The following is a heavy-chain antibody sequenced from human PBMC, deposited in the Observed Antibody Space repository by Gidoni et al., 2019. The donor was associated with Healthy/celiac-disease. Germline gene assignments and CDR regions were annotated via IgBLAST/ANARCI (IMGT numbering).Heavy chain of an antibody. J-gene: IGHJ4*02. CDR2: INHSGST. Sequence: VPLQQWGAGLLKPSETPSPTRAVYGGSFSGYYWSWSRQPPGKGLEWIGEINHSGSTNYNPSLKSRVTISVDTSKNQFSLKLSSVTAADTAVYYCARGSLRLGYWGQGTLVTVSS. V-gene: IGHV4-34*01. CDR1: GGSFSGYY. CDR3: ARGSLRLGY.